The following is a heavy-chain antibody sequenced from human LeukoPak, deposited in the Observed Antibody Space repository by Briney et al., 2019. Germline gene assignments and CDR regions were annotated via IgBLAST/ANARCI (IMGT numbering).Heavy chain of an antibody. CDR2: INHSGST. D-gene: IGHD1-26*01. V-gene: IGHV4-34*01. CDR1: GGSFSGYY. J-gene: IGHJ4*02. Sequence: SETLSLTCAVYGGSFSGYYWSWIRQPPGKGLEWIGEINHSGSTNYNPSLKSRVTISVDTSKNQFSLKLSSVIAADTAVYYCARSPWDSVDYWGQGTLVTVSS. CDR3: ARSPWDSVDY.